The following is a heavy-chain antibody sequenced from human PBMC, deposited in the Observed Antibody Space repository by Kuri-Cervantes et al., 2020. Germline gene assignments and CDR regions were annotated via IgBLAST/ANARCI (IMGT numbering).Heavy chain of an antibody. CDR3: ARDNWNYSL. CDR1: GFTFSSYG. V-gene: IGHV3-30*03. D-gene: IGHD1-7*01. CDR2: ISYDGSNK. Sequence: GGSLRLSCAASGFTFSSYGMHWVRQAPGKGLEWVAVISYDGSNKYYADSVKGRFTISRDNSKNTLYLQMNSLRAEDTAVYYCARDNWNYSLWGQGTLVTVSS. J-gene: IGHJ4*02.